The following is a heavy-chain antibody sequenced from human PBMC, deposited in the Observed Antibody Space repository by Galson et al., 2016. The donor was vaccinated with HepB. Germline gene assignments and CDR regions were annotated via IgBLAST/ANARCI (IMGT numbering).Heavy chain of an antibody. J-gene: IGHJ4*02. D-gene: IGHD3-9*01. CDR1: GFNFDTSE. CDR2: ISRSGSHG. Sequence: SLRLSCAASGFNFDTSELNWVRQAPGKGLEWLAHISRSGSHGYYADSLKGRLTISRDNAKNLVYLQMDSLRAEDTAMYYCTKSSFDWLFLFDSWGQGTLVAVSS. V-gene: IGHV3-48*03. CDR3: TKSSFDWLFLFDS.